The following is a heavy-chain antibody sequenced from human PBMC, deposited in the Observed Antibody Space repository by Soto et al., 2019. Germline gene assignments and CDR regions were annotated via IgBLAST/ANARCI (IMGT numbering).Heavy chain of an antibody. J-gene: IGHJ5*02. CDR3: ASMRLSIAVAAPGNWFDP. CDR1: GGSFSGYY. CDR2: IDQSGST. V-gene: IGHV4-34*01. Sequence: SETLSLTCAVYGGSFSGYYWNWLRQPPGEGLEWIGKIDQSGSTNYNPSLKSRVTMSVDTSRSQFSLKLTSVTAMDTAVYYCASMRLSIAVAAPGNWFDPWGQGTLVTVSS. D-gene: IGHD6-19*01.